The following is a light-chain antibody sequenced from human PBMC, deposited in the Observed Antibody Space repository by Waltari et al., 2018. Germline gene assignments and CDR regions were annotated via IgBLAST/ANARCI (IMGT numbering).Light chain of an antibody. Sequence: DIQMTQSPSSLSASVGDRVTITCLASQTISSYLNWYQQKPGKAPKLLIYAASSLQSGVPSRISGSGSGTEFTLTISSLQPEDFATYYCQQSYSTPITFGQGTRLEIK. CDR2: AAS. V-gene: IGKV1-39*01. CDR3: QQSYSTPIT. CDR1: QTISSY. J-gene: IGKJ5*01.